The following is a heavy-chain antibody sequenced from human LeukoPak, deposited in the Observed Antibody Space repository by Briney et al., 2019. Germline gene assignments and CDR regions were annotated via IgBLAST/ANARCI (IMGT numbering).Heavy chain of an antibody. CDR3: AREGGPYSSSSYSNY. CDR2: ISYDGSNE. D-gene: IGHD6-6*01. V-gene: IGHV3-30-3*01. Sequence: PGGSLRLSCAASGFTFSSYSMHWVRQAPGKGLEWVAVISYDGSNEYCGDSVKGRFTISRDNSKTTLYLHMNSLRPEDTPVYYCAREGGPYSSSSYSNYWGQGTLVTVSS. CDR1: GFTFSSYS. J-gene: IGHJ4*02.